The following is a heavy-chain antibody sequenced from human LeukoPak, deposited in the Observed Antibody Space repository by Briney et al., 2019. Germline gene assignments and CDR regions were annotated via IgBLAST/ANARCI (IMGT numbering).Heavy chain of an antibody. Sequence: QPGASLRLSCAASGFTFSSYAINWVRQAPGKGLEWVSTVSSTGSRTYYADSVKDRLTISRDNTKNTLYLQINSLRAEDTAVYYCAKSPSNNFYYFDYWGQGILVTVSS. CDR3: AKSPSNNFYYFDY. D-gene: IGHD2/OR15-2a*01. CDR1: GFTFSSYA. V-gene: IGHV3-23*01. CDR2: VSSTGSRT. J-gene: IGHJ4*02.